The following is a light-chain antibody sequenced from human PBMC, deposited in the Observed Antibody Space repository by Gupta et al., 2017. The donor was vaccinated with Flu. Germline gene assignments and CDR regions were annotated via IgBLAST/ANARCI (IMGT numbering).Light chain of an antibody. Sequence: QSAPTQPRSVSGSPGQSVTISCAGTSSNVGSSNRVSWYQQRPGKAPKLILYEVTERPSGVPDRFSGSKSGNTASLTISGLQADDEAEYYCSSHSGRVTWVFGTGNTVNVL. J-gene: IGLJ1*01. CDR2: EVT. V-gene: IGLV2-11*01. CDR1: SSNVGSSNR. CDR3: SSHSGRVTWV.